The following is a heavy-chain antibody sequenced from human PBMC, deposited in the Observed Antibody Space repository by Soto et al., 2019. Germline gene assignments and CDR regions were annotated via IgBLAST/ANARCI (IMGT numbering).Heavy chain of an antibody. CDR1: GFSCSNFW. CDR3: ATPGSTVTPKVFDY. CDR2: IKRDGGEK. D-gene: IGHD2-15*01. J-gene: IGHJ4*02. V-gene: IGHV3-7*01. Sequence: EVQLVESGGGLVQPGGSLTLSCVASGFSCSNFWMSWVRQAPGKGLEWVANIKRDGGEKYYVDSVEGRFTISRDNAKNSLYLHMTSLRVEDTAVYYCATPGSTVTPKVFDYWGQGTLVTVSS.